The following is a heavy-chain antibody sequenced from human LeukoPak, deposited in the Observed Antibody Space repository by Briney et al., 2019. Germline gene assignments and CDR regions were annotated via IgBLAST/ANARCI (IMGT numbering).Heavy chain of an antibody. CDR2: INTDRSIT. V-gene: IGHV3-74*01. D-gene: IGHD1-26*01. CDR1: GFTFSNYW. CDR3: TRPLVGGALDC. Sequence: GGSLRLSCVASGFTFSNYWMHWVRQVPGKGLVWVSRINTDRSITNYADSVKGRFTIFRDNSKNTLHLQMNSLRAEDTAVYYCTRPLVGGALDCGGQGTLVTVS. J-gene: IGHJ4*02.